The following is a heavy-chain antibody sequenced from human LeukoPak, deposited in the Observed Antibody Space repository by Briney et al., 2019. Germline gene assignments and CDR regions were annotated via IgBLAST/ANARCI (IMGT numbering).Heavy chain of an antibody. CDR1: GGSISSYS. Sequence: SETLSLTCTVSGGSISSYSWSWIRQPAGKGLEWIGRFSASGSTNYNPSLKSRVTISVDTSKNQFSLKLSSVTAADTAVYYCAREIYYYYYMDVWGKGTTVTVSS. J-gene: IGHJ6*03. CDR2: FSASGST. V-gene: IGHV4-4*07. CDR3: AREIYYYYYMDV.